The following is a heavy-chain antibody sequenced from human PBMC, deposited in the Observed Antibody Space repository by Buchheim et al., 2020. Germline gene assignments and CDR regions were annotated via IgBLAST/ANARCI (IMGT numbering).Heavy chain of an antibody. CDR3: AKDRIVVVVPDTKFDYGMDV. CDR1: GFTFSSYG. CDR2: TSSDGKKN. V-gene: IGHV3-30*18. Sequence: QAQLVESGGGVVQPGRSLRLSCAGSGFTFSSYGIHWVRQAPGKGLEWVAVTSSDGKKNYYADSVKGRFTISRDNSKNTLYLQMNSLRPEDTAVYYGAKDRIVVVVPDTKFDYGMDVWGQGTT. J-gene: IGHJ6*02. D-gene: IGHD2-15*01.